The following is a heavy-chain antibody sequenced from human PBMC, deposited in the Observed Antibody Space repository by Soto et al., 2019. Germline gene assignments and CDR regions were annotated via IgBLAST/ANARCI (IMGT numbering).Heavy chain of an antibody. Sequence: QVQLVQSGAEEKKPGASVKVSCKASGYTFTSYAMHWVRQAPGQRLEWMGWINAGNGNTKESQKLQGRATITRDTSASTAYMELSSLRSEETAVYYCARSIVVVTALDYWGQGTLVTVSS. CDR3: ARSIVVVTALDY. CDR2: INAGNGNT. J-gene: IGHJ4*02. CDR1: GYTFTSYA. V-gene: IGHV1-3*05. D-gene: IGHD2-21*02.